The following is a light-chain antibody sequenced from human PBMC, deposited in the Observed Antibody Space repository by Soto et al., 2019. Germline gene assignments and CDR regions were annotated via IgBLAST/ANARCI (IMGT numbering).Light chain of an antibody. J-gene: IGLJ1*01. V-gene: IGLV1-40*01. CDR2: GNN. CDR1: SSSIGEGYD. CDR3: QSYDSRLTAYV. Sequence: QSVLTQPPSVSGAPGQRVTISCTGSSSSIGEGYDVHWYHQLPGAAPKLLVSGNNNRPSGVPDRFSASKSGTSASLAITGLQTEDEAQYYCQSYDSRLTAYVFGTGTKLTVL.